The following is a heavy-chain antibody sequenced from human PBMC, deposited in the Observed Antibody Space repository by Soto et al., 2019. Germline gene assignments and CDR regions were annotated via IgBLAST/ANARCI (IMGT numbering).Heavy chain of an antibody. Sequence: GSLRLSCAVSGFDVMSYWMSWVRQAPGKGLEWVASIKEDGSGIYYLHSVRGRFSISRDSAGNALHLTMNYLSAEDTGVYFCARDIGFDYVNWGQGTLVTVSS. J-gene: IGHJ4*02. CDR2: IKEDGSGI. V-gene: IGHV3-7*01. CDR3: ARDIGFDYVN. CDR1: GFDVMSYW. D-gene: IGHD3-16*01.